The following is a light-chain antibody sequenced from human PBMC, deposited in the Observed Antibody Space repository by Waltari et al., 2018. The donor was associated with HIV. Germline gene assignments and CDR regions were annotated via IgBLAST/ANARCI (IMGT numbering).Light chain of an antibody. CDR1: TSDIGDYHS. Sequence: QSALTQPASVSGSPGQSITLPCTGTTSDIGDYHSVSWFQHHPAEPPKLIIFEVSNRPSGVSTRFSGSKSGNTASLTVSGLQPEDEADYYCSSYTNKYTWVFGGGTKLTVL. J-gene: IGLJ3*02. CDR3: SSYTNKYTWV. V-gene: IGLV2-14*01. CDR2: EVS.